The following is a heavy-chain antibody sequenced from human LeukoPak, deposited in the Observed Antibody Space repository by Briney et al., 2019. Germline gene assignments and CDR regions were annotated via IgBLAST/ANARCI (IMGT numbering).Heavy chain of an antibody. CDR3: ARESTLREFDY. J-gene: IGHJ4*02. CDR1: GFTFSTYS. V-gene: IGHV3-33*08. Sequence: GGSLRLSCAASGFTFSTYSMNWLRLAPGKGLEWVALIWADGNNKYYVDSLKGRFTISRDNSQNTLYLQMNSLRAEDTAVYYCARESTLREFDYWGQGTLVTVSS. D-gene: IGHD4-17*01. CDR2: IWADGNNK.